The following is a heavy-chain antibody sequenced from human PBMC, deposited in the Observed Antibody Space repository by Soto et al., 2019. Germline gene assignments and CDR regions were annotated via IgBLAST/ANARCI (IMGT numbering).Heavy chain of an antibody. CDR3: ASVVMVRGVNDAFDI. J-gene: IGHJ3*02. CDR1: GFTFSTYG. CDR2: IWYDGNNK. D-gene: IGHD3-10*01. Sequence: QVQLMESGGGVVQPGRSLRLSCAASGFTFSTYGMHWVRQAPGKGLEWVAVIWYDGNNKYYADSVKGRFTISRDNSNNTLYLQMNSLRAEDTAVYYCASVVMVRGVNDAFDIWGQGTMVTVSS. V-gene: IGHV3-33*01.